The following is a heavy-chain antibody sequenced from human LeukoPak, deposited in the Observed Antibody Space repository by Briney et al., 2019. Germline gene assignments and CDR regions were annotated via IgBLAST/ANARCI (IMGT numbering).Heavy chain of an antibody. D-gene: IGHD2-2*01. CDR1: GGTFSSYA. CDR2: IIPIFGTA. V-gene: IGHV1-69*01. CDR3: ASEGSTSCDV. J-gene: IGHJ6*04. Sequence: ASAKVSCKGSGGTFSSYAISWVRQAPGQGLEWMGGIIPIFGTANYAQKFQGRVTITADESTSTAYMELSSLRSEDTAVYYCASEGSTSCDVWGKGTTVTVSS.